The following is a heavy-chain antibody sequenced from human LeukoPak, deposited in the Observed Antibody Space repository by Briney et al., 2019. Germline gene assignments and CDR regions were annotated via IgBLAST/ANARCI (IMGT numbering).Heavy chain of an antibody. V-gene: IGHV4-34*01. CDR1: GGSFSGYY. J-gene: IGHJ4*02. Sequence: PSETLSLTCAVYGGSFSGYYWSWIRQPPGKGLEWIGEINHSGSTNYNPSLKSRVTISVDTSKNQFSLKLSSVTAADTAVYYCARSFLPFDYWGQGTPVTVSS. CDR3: ARSFLPFDY. D-gene: IGHD3-16*02. CDR2: INHSGST.